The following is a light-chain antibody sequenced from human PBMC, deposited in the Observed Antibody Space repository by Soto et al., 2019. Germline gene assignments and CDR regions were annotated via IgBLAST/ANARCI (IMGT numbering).Light chain of an antibody. CDR3: SSYTSGSTVI. CDR1: RSDVGGYNY. J-gene: IGLJ2*01. CDR2: EVT. V-gene: IGLV2-14*01. Sequence: QSVLTQPASVSGSPGQSITISCTGTRSDVGGYNYVSWYQHHPGKAPKLLIYEVTNRPAEVSNRFSGSKSGITASLTISGLQSVDEADYYCSSYTSGSTVIFGGGTKLTVL.